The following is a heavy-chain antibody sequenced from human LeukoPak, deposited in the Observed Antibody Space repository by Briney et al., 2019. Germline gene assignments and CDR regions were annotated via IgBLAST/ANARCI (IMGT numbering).Heavy chain of an antibody. J-gene: IGHJ5*02. CDR3: AREYVAVAGNWFDP. CDR1: GGTISSYY. Sequence: SETLSLTCTVSGGTISSYYWSWIRQPPGKGLEGIGYIYYSGSTNYNPSLKSRVTIPVDTSKNQFSLKLSSVTAVDTAVYYCAREYVAVAGNWFDPWGQGTLVTVSS. CDR2: IYYSGST. D-gene: IGHD6-19*01. V-gene: IGHV4-59*01.